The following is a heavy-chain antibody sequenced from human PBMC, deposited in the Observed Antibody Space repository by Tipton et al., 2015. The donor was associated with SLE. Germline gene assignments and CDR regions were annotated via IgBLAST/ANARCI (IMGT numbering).Heavy chain of an antibody. V-gene: IGHV4-59*01. Sequence: TLSLTCIVSGGSINNYHWGWIRQPPGKGLEWIGYIYYIGSTNYNPSLKSRVTMSVDTSKNQFSLKLSSVTAADTAVYYCARAEEVAATKAYYYYMDVWGKGTTVTVSS. CDR2: IYYIGST. CDR1: GGSINNYH. J-gene: IGHJ6*03. D-gene: IGHD2-15*01. CDR3: ARAEEVAATKAYYYYMDV.